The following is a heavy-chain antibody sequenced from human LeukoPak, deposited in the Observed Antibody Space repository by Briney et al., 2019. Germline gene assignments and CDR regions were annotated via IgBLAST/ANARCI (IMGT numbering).Heavy chain of an antibody. D-gene: IGHD2-2*01. CDR1: GFTFSSYA. Sequence: GGSLRLSCAASGFTFSSYAMSWVRQAPGKGLEWVSAISGSGGSPYYADSVKGRFTISRDNSKNTLYLQMNSLRAEDTAVYYCAKHAEDCSSTSCYAGEDYWGQGTLVTVSS. CDR3: AKHAEDCSSTSCYAGEDY. J-gene: IGHJ4*02. CDR2: ISGSGGSP. V-gene: IGHV3-23*01.